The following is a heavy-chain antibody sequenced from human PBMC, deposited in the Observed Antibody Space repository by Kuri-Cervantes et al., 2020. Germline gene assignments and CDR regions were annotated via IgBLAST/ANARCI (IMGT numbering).Heavy chain of an antibody. CDR3: ARENSGSYPIDY. D-gene: IGHD1-26*01. CDR1: GFTFDDYA. Sequence: GESLKISCAASGFTFDDYAMHWVRQAPGKGLEWVSLISWDGGSTYYADSVKGRFTISRDNSKNSLYLQMNSLRDEDTAVYYCARENSGSYPIDYWGQGTLVTVSS. CDR2: ISWDGGST. V-gene: IGHV3-43D*04. J-gene: IGHJ4*02.